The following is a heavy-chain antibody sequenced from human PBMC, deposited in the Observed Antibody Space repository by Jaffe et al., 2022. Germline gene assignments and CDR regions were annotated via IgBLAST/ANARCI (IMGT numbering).Heavy chain of an antibody. Sequence: QVQLVQSGAEVKKPGSSVKVSCKASGGTFSSYTISWVRQAPGQGLEWMGRIIPILGIANYAQKFQGRVTITADKSTSTAYMELSSLRSEDTAVYYCARLCRGCLTAGFDYWGQGTLVTVSS. CDR1: GGTFSSYT. CDR2: IIPILGIA. D-gene: IGHD6-19*01. V-gene: IGHV1-69*02. CDR3: ARLCRGCLTAGFDY. J-gene: IGHJ4*02.